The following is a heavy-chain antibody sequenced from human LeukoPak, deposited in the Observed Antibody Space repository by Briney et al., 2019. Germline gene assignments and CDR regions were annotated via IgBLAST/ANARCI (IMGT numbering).Heavy chain of an antibody. CDR3: ARGVLPYYDFWSGYSSPPFDY. CDR2: ISAYNGNT. J-gene: IGHJ4*02. D-gene: IGHD3-3*01. CDR1: GYTFTSYG. Sequence: GASVKVSCKASGYTFTSYGISWERQAPGQGLEWMGWISAYNGNTNYAQKLQGRVTMTTDTSTSTAYMELRSLRSDDTAVYYCARGVLPYYDFWSGYSSPPFDYWGQGTLVTVSS. V-gene: IGHV1-18*01.